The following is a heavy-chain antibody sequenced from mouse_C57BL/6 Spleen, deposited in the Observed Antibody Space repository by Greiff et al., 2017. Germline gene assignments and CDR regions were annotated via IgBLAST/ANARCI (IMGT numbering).Heavy chain of an antibody. D-gene: IGHD1-1*01. Sequence: QVQLQQSGAELVKPGASVKMSCKASGYTFTSYWITWVKQRPGQGLEWIGDIYPGSGSTNYNEKFKSKATLTVDTSSGTAYMQLSSLTSEDSAVYYCARPQIYYYGLFDYWGQGTTLTVSS. CDR3: ARPQIYYYGLFDY. CDR1: GYTFTSYW. J-gene: IGHJ2*01. CDR2: IYPGSGST. V-gene: IGHV1-55*01.